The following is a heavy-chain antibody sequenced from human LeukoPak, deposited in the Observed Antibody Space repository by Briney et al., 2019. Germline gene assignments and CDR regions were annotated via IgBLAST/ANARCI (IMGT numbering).Heavy chain of an antibody. CDR3: ARVGAWDLQRVFDY. V-gene: IGHV3-7*01. Sequence: GGSLRLSCAASGFRFGDYWMTWARHVPGKGPEWVANIKQDGAEKHYAESVEGRFIISRDNAKNSLYLEMDSLKVEDTAVYYCARVGAWDLQRVFDYWGQGTLVTVSS. D-gene: IGHD1-26*01. CDR1: GFRFGDYW. J-gene: IGHJ4*02. CDR2: IKQDGAEK.